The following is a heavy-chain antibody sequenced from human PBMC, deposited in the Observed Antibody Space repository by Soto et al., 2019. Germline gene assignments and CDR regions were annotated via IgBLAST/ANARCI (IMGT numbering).Heavy chain of an antibody. CDR2: ISGNGGST. D-gene: IGHD3-22*01. J-gene: IGHJ6*02. Sequence: GGSLRLSCAASGFTFSSYAMSWVRQAPGRGLEWVSIISGNGGSTYYAASVKGRFTISRDNSKNTLYLQMNSLRAEDTAVYYCAKGPYYYDSSGYVVGYYYYYGMDVWGQGTTVTVSS. CDR3: AKGPYYYDSSGYVVGYYYYYGMDV. V-gene: IGHV3-23*01. CDR1: GFTFSSYA.